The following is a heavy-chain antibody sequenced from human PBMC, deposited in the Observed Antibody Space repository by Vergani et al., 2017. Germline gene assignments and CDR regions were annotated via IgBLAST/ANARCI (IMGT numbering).Heavy chain of an antibody. D-gene: IGHD3-9*01. V-gene: IGHV3-53*01. CDR1: GFTVSSNY. Sequence: EVQLVESGGGLIQPGGSLRLSCAASGFTVSSNYMSWVRQAPGKGLEWVSVIYSGGSTYYADSVKGRFTISRDNSKNTLYLQMNSLRAEDTAVYYCARVYYDILTGLDYWGQGTLVTVSS. CDR2: IYSGGST. CDR3: ARVYYDILTGLDY. J-gene: IGHJ4*02.